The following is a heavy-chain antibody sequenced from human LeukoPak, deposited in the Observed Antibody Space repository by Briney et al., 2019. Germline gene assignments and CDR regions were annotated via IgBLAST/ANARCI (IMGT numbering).Heavy chain of an antibody. Sequence: PSETLSLTCAVYGGSFSGYYWSWIRQPPGKGLEWIGEINHSGSTNYNPSLKSRVTISVDTSKNQFSLKLSSLTAADTAVYYCARRADYGSGSYYRGWGQGTLVTVSS. V-gene: IGHV4-34*01. CDR1: GGSFSGYY. CDR2: INHSGST. CDR3: ARRADYGSGSYYRG. D-gene: IGHD3-10*01. J-gene: IGHJ4*02.